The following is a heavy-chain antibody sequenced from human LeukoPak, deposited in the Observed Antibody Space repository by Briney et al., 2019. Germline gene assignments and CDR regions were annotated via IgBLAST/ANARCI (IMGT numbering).Heavy chain of an antibody. Sequence: PGGSLRLSCTASGFTVSKYYLSWVGQAPGKGLEWVSVLYSEGSTYYTDSAKARFTISRDNSKNTLYLQMNSLRAEDTAVYYCARDRRKQYNSSGFDYWGQGTLVTVSS. V-gene: IGHV3-66*01. J-gene: IGHJ4*02. CDR3: ARDRRKQYNSSGFDY. CDR2: LYSEGST. D-gene: IGHD3-22*01. CDR1: GFTVSKYY.